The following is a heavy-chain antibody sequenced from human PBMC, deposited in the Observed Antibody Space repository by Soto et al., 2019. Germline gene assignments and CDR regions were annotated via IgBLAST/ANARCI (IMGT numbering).Heavy chain of an antibody. CDR3: ARGRRITMVRGSYYYMDV. D-gene: IGHD3-10*01. CDR2: INHSGST. J-gene: IGHJ6*03. Sequence: PSETLSLTCAVYGGSFSGYYWSWIRQPPGKGLEWIGEINHSGSTNYNPSLKSRVTISVDTSKNQFSLKLSSVTAADTAVYYCARGRRITMVRGSYYYMDVWGKGTTVTVSS. V-gene: IGHV4-34*01. CDR1: GGSFSGYY.